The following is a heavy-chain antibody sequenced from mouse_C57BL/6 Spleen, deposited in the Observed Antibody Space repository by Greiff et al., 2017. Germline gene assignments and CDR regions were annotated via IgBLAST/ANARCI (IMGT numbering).Heavy chain of an antibody. CDR3: ARMVTTLDYFDY. D-gene: IGHD2-2*01. CDR2: IYPSDSET. J-gene: IGHJ2*01. V-gene: IGHV1-61*01. Sequence: QVQLQQPGAELVRPGSSVKLSCKASGYTFTSYWMAWVKQRPGQSLEWIGNIYPSDSETHYNHKFKDKATLTVDKSSSTAYMQLSSLTSEDSAVYYCARMVTTLDYFDYWGQGTTLTVSS. CDR1: GYTFTSYW.